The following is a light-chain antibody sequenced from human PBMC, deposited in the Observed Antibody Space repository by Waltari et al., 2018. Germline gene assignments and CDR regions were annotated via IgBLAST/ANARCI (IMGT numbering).Light chain of an antibody. J-gene: IGLJ2*01. V-gene: IGLV2-14*03. Sequence: QSALTQPASVSGSPGQSITISCTGTSSAVGGYDFVSWYQQYPGKAPNLVIYDVYYRPSGVSHRFSASKSGNTASLTISGLQTEDEADYYCSSYTSISTSVVFGGGTKLTVL. CDR3: SSYTSISTSVV. CDR2: DVY. CDR1: SSAVGGYDF.